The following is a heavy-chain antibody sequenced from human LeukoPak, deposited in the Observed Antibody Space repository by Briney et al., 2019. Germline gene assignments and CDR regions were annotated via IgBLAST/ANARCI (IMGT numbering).Heavy chain of an antibody. V-gene: IGHV7-4-1*02. CDR3: ARGGYYGGSGTYGFFDY. CDR1: GYTFISYA. Sequence: GASVKVSCKASGYTFISYAMNWVRQAPGQGLEWMGWINIETGNPTYAQGFTGQFVFSVDTSVNTAYLQISSLRTEDTAVYYCARGGYYGGSGTYGFFDYWGQGSLVTVSS. D-gene: IGHD3-10*01. CDR2: INIETGNP. J-gene: IGHJ4*02.